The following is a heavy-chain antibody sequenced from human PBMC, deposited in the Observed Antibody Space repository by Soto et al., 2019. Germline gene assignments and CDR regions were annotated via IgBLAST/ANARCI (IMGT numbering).Heavy chain of an antibody. V-gene: IGHV4-59*01. J-gene: IGHJ4*02. D-gene: IGHD3-22*01. CDR2: IYYSGST. CDR3: ARVFPYYYDSSGSTRPYYFDY. Sequence: LSLTCTVSGGSISSYYWSWIRQPPGKGLEWIGYIYYSGSTNYNPSLKSRVTISVDTSKNQFSLKLSSVTAADTAMYYCARVFPYYYDSSGSTRPYYFDYWGQGTLVTVSS. CDR1: GGSISSYY.